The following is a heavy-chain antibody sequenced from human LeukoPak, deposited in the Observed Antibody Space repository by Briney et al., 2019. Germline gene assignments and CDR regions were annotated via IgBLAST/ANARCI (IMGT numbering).Heavy chain of an antibody. Sequence: GGSLRLSCAASGFPFSSYEMNWVRQAPGKGLEWVSYISSSGNAIYYADSVKGRFTISRDNAKNSLYLQMNSLRAEDTAVYYCARDLSVGSKPDLGFDYWGQGTLVTVSS. CDR2: ISSSGNAI. D-gene: IGHD1-26*01. J-gene: IGHJ4*02. CDR1: GFPFSSYE. CDR3: ARDLSVGSKPDLGFDY. V-gene: IGHV3-48*03.